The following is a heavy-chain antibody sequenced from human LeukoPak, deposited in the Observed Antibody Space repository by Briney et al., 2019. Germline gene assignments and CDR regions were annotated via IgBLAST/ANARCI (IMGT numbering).Heavy chain of an antibody. CDR1: GGSISSGDYY. J-gene: IGHJ3*02. CDR2: IYYSGST. V-gene: IGHV4-30-4*08. CDR3: ASWVEGIAAAVGAFDI. D-gene: IGHD6-13*01. Sequence: SQTLSLTCTVSGGSISSGDYYWSWIRQPPGKGLEWIGYIYYSGSTYYNPSLKSRVTISVDTSKNQFSLKLSSVTAADTAVYYCASWVEGIAAAVGAFDIWGQGTMVTVSS.